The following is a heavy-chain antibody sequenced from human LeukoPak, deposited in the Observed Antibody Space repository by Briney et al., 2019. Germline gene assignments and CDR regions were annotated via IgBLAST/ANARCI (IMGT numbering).Heavy chain of an antibody. Sequence: PSETLSLTCTVSGGSISSCYWSWIRQPPGKGLEWIGYIYYSGSTNYNPSLKSRVTISVDTSKNQFSLKLSSVTAADTAVYYCARSLATVTTLKVLYGMDVWGQGTTVTVSS. CDR1: GGSISSCY. J-gene: IGHJ6*02. D-gene: IGHD4-17*01. V-gene: IGHV4-59*01. CDR2: IYYSGST. CDR3: ARSLATVTTLKVLYGMDV.